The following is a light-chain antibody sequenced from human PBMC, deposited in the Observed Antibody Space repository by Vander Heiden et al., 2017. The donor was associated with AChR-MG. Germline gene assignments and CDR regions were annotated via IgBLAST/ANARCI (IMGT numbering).Light chain of an antibody. V-gene: IGLV3-10*01. CDR2: EDN. CDR1: ALPKKY. Sequence: SYELTQPPSELVSPGQTARITCSGDALPKKYAYWYQQKSGQAPVLVIYEDNKRPSGIPERFSGSSSGTMATLTISGAQVEDEADYYCYSTDSSGNHYVFGTGTKVTVL. CDR3: YSTDSSGNHYV. J-gene: IGLJ1*01.